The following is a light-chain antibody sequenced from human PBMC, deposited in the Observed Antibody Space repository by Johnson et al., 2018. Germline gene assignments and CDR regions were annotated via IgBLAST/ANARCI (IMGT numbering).Light chain of an antibody. J-gene: IGLJ1*01. CDR3: GTWDSSLSAGKV. V-gene: IGLV1-51*02. Sequence: QSVLTQPPSVSAAPGQKVTISCSGSSSNIGNNYVSWYQQLPGTAPELLIYENNKRPSGIPDRFSGSKSGTSATLGITGLQTGDEADDYCGTWDSSLSAGKVFGTGTKVTVL. CDR1: SSNIGNNY. CDR2: ENN.